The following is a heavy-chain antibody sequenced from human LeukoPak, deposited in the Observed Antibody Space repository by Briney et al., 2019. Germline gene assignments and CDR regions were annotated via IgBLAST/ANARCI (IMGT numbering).Heavy chain of an antibody. CDR2: IYSGGST. Sequence: GGSLRLSCAASGFTVSSNYMSWVRQAPGKGLEWVSVIYSGGSTYYADSVKGRFTISRDNSKNTLYLQMNSLRAEDTAVYYCARGGDSGYYYGMDVWGQGTTVTVSS. D-gene: IGHD6-19*01. CDR3: ARGGDSGYYYGMDV. J-gene: IGHJ6*02. CDR1: GFTVSSNY. V-gene: IGHV3-66*01.